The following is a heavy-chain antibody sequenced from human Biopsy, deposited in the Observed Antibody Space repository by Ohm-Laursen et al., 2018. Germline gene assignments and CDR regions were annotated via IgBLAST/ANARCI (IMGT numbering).Heavy chain of an antibody. D-gene: IGHD3-9*01. CDR3: ERDRFDLLTPNWFDP. CDR2: VYDSGKS. CDR1: GFSISSGYY. J-gene: IGHJ5*02. Sequence: SETLSLTCAVSGFSISSGYYWGWIRQPPGKGLEWIGSVYDSGKSYYNPSLKSRVTISVDVSKNQFSLKLSSVTAADTAVYYCERDRFDLLTPNWFDPWGQGTLVTVSS. V-gene: IGHV4-38-2*02.